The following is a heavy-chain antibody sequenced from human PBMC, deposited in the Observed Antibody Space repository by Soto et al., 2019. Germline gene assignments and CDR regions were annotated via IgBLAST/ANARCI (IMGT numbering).Heavy chain of an antibody. V-gene: IGHV2-5*02. Sequence: QITLKESGPTLVKPTQTLTLTCTYSGFSLSTSGVGVGWIRQPPGKALEWLALIYWDDDKRYSPSLKSRLTITKDTSKNQVFLTMINMDPVDTATHYCARTKPSSGYFDYWGQGTLVTVSS. CDR3: ARTKPSSGYFDY. J-gene: IGHJ4*02. CDR2: IYWDDDK. CDR1: GFSLSTSGVG. D-gene: IGHD3-22*01.